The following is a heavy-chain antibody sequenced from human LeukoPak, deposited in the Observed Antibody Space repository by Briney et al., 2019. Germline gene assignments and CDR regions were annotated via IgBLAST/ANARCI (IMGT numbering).Heavy chain of an antibody. Sequence: KPSETLSLTCTVSGGSIGRSSYYWGWIRQPPGKGLEWIGNIYYTGSTYYNPSLKSRVTISVDTSKNQFSLKLSSVTAADTAVYYCARHSSSWYGFNPHFDYWGQGTLVTVSS. CDR1: GGSIGRSSYY. J-gene: IGHJ4*02. D-gene: IGHD6-13*01. CDR2: IYYTGST. CDR3: ARHSSSWYGFNPHFDY. V-gene: IGHV4-39*01.